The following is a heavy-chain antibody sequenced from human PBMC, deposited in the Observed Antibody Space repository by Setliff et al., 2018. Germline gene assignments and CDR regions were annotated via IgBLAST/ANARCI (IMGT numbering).Heavy chain of an antibody. CDR1: GYPFGGYY. D-gene: IGHD3-16*01. J-gene: IGHJ4*02. CDR3: AKQGDLAFDY. CDR2: IDPKSGRT. V-gene: IGHV1-2*02. Sequence: VASVKVSCKTSGYPFGGYYIYWMRQAPGQGLEWMGWIDPKSGRTKYAVKFQGRVTMTRDTSIRTIYMEVSSLTSDDTAMYYCAKQGDLAFDYWGQGTQVTVSS.